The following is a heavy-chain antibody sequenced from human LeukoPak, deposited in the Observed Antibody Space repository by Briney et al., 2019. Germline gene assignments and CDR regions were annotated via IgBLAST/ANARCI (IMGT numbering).Heavy chain of an antibody. CDR2: ISGSGGST. J-gene: IGHJ4*02. V-gene: IGHV3-23*01. D-gene: IGHD3-10*01. CDR1: GFTFSSYA. CDR3: AKVLNYYGSGYFDY. Sequence: GGSLRLSCTASGFTFSSYAMSWVRQAPGKGLEWVSAISGSGGSTHYADSVKGRFTISRDNSKNTLYLQMNSLRAEDTAVYYCAKVLNYYGSGYFDYWGQGTLVTVSS.